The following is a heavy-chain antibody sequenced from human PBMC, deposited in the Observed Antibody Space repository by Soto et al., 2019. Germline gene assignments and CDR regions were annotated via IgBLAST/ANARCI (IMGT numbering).Heavy chain of an antibody. D-gene: IGHD5-18*01. CDR2: IIPIFGTA. CDR1: GGTFSSYA. V-gene: IGHV1-69*01. J-gene: IGHJ6*02. CDR3: ARGRVSRGIIVDTYYYYGMDV. Sequence: QVQLVQSGAEVKKPGSSVKVSCKASGGTFSSYAISWVRQAPGQGLEWMGGIIPIFGTANYAQKFQVRVTITADESTSTAYMELSSLRSEDTAVYYCARGRVSRGIIVDTYYYYGMDVWGQGTTVTVSS.